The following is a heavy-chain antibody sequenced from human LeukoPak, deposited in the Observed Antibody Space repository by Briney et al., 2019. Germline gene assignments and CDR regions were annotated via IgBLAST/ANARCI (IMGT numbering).Heavy chain of an antibody. CDR2: FDPEDGET. CDR1: GYTLTELS. CDR3: ATRVVVTAIPWVFDY. Sequence: ASVKVSCKVSGYTLTELSMHWVRQAPGKGLEWMGGFDPEDGETIYAQKFQGRVTMTEDTSTDTAYMELSSLRSEDTAVYYCATRVVVTAIPWVFDYWGQGTLVTVSS. D-gene: IGHD2-21*02. V-gene: IGHV1-24*01. J-gene: IGHJ4*02.